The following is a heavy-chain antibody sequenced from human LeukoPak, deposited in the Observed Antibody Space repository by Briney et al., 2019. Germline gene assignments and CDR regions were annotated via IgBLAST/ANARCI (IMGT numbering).Heavy chain of an antibody. CDR3: ARSRPSYCSSTSCFGDYYYYSMDV. D-gene: IGHD2-2*01. V-gene: IGHV1-69*01. Sequence: SVKVSCKASGGTFSSYAISWVRQAPGQGLEWMGGIIPIFGTANYAQKFQGRVTITADESTSTAYMELSSLRSEDTAVYYCARSRPSYCSSTSCFGDYYYYSMDVWGKGTTVTVSS. J-gene: IGHJ6*04. CDR2: IIPIFGTA. CDR1: GGTFSSYA.